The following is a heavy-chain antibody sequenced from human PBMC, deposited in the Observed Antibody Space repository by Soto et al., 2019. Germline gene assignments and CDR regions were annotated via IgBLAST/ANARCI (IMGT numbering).Heavy chain of an antibody. V-gene: IGHV1-3*04. CDR1: GYTFTSYA. J-gene: IGHJ4*02. CDR3: ARARGYSYGQVDS. CDR2: INTGNGDT. D-gene: IGHD5-18*01. Sequence: QVQLVQSGAEVKKPGASVKVSCKASGYTFTSYAMHWVRQAPGQRLEWMGWINTGNGDTKYSQKFQGRVTITRDTSASTAYMDRSSLRSEDTAVYYCARARGYSYGQVDSWGQGTLVTVSS.